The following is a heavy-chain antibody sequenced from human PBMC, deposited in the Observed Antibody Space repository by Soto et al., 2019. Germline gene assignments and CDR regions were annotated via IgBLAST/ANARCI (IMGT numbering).Heavy chain of an antibody. CDR3: ARDWGVDTVATSVGGC. Sequence: GGSLRLSCAASGFTFSSYSMNWVRQAPGKGLEWVSYISSSSSTIYYADSVKGRFTISRDNAKNSLYLQMNSLRAEDTAVYYCARDWGVDTVATSVGGCWGQGTLVTVSS. CDR2: ISSSSSTI. V-gene: IGHV3-48*01. CDR1: GFTFSSYS. J-gene: IGHJ4*02. D-gene: IGHD5-12*01.